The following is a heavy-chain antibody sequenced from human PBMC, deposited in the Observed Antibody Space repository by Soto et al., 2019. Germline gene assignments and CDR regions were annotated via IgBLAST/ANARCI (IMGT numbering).Heavy chain of an antibody. V-gene: IGHV6-1*01. CDR3: ARGVAGSGFDL. J-gene: IGHJ4*02. D-gene: IGHD6-19*01. CDR1: GDSVSSNTAS. CDR2: TYYRSNWRH. Sequence: SQTLSLTCAISGDSVSSNTASWNWIRSSPSRGLEWLGRTYYRSNWRHDYAVSVKSRITVNPDTSKNHFSLQPNSVTPDDTAVYYCARGVAGSGFDLWGQGTMVTVYS.